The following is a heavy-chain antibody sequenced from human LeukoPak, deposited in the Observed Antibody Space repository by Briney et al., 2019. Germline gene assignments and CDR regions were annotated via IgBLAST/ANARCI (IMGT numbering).Heavy chain of an antibody. J-gene: IGHJ4*02. CDR1: GFTFSSYA. Sequence: GGSLRLSCAASGFTFSSYAMSWVRQAPGKGLEWVSAISGSGGSTYYADSVKGRFTISRDNSKNTLYLQMNSLRAEDTAVYYCAKPLDLYDFWSGYPFDYWGQGTLVTVSS. CDR3: AKPLDLYDFWSGYPFDY. D-gene: IGHD3-3*01. CDR2: ISGSGGST. V-gene: IGHV3-23*01.